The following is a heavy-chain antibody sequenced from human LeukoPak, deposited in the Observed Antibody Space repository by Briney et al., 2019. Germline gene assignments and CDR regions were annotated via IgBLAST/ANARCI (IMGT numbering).Heavy chain of an antibody. D-gene: IGHD6-13*01. CDR2: MNLDGSEK. J-gene: IGHJ4*01. CDR1: GFTFTSHW. Sequence: GGSLRLSCAASGFTFTSHWMSWVRQAPGKGLEWVARMNLDGSEKYYVDSVKGRFTISRDNTKSSLYLQINSLRAEDTAVYYCARDGTAAGLYFDLWGQGTLVTVSS. V-gene: IGHV3-7*01. CDR3: ARDGTAAGLYFDL.